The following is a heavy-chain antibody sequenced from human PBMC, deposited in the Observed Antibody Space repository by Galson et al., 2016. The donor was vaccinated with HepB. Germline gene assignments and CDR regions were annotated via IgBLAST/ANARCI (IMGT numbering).Heavy chain of an antibody. CDR1: GYIFPSHW. D-gene: IGHD1-26*01. CDR3: ARSYSGSFWGHLDY. J-gene: IGHJ4*02. V-gene: IGHV5-51*01. Sequence: QSGAEVKKSGESLKISCKGSGYIFPSHWVAWVRQMPGKGLEWMGIIYPRDADTRYSPSFQGQVFISADTSTAYLEWSSLKASDTAMYYWARSYSGSFWGHLDYWGQGTLVTVSS. CDR2: IYPRDADT.